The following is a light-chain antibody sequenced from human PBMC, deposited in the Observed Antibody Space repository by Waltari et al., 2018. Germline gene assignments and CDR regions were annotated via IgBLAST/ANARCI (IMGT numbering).Light chain of an antibody. J-gene: IGLJ3*02. CDR3: ASWDDSLNGV. Sequence: QSVLTQPPSASGTPGQRVTISCSGRSSNIGMHTVNWYQQLPGTAPKPPIYKKNQRPSRVPDRFSASKSVTSASLAISGLQSEDEADYYCASWDDSLNGVFGGGTKLTVL. V-gene: IGLV1-44*01. CDR1: SSNIGMHT. CDR2: KKN.